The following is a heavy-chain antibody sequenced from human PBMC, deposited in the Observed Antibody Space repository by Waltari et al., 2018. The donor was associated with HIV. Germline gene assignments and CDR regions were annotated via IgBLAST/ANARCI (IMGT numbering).Heavy chain of an antibody. CDR2: TYYRSKWYK. D-gene: IGHD3-16*02. CDR1: GDSVSRNSAA. Sequence: QVQLQQSGPGLVKPSQTLSLTCAISGDSVSRNSAAWDWIRQSASRGLEWLGRTYYRSKWYKDYAGSVKSRINSNVDTSKNQFSLQVNSVTPEDTAVYYCTGSLGYRDSYYRMDVWGQGTTVTVSS. J-gene: IGHJ6*02. V-gene: IGHV6-1*01. CDR3: TGSLGYRDSYYRMDV.